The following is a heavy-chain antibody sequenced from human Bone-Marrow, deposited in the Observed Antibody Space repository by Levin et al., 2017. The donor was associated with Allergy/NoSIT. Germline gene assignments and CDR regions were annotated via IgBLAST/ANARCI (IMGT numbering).Heavy chain of an antibody. D-gene: IGHD6-19*01. CDR1: GFTFSSYG. J-gene: IGHJ4*02. Sequence: GGSLRLSCAASGFTFSSYGMHWVRQAPGKGLEWVAVIWYDGSNKYYADSVKGRFTISRDNSKNTLYLQMNSLRAEDTAVYYCARTANYSSGWYFLGSDYWGQGTLVTVSS. CDR3: ARTANYSSGWYFLGSDY. V-gene: IGHV3-33*01. CDR2: IWYDGSNK.